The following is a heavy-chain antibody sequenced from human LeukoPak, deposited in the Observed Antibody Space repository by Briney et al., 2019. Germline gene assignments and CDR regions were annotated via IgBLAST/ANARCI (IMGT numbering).Heavy chain of an antibody. CDR1: GYSISSGYY. Sequence: PSETLSLTCTVSGYSISSGYYWGWIRQPPGKGLEWIGSIYHSGSTYYNPSLKSRVTISVDTSKNQFSLKLRSVTAADTAVYYCARETVTTGRGEYWGQGTLVTVSS. CDR3: ARETVTTGRGEY. J-gene: IGHJ4*02. V-gene: IGHV4-38-2*02. CDR2: IYHSGST. D-gene: IGHD4-17*01.